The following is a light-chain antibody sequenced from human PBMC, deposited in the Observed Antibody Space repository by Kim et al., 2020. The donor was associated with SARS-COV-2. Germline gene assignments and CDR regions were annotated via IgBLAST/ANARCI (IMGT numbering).Light chain of an antibody. Sequence: STSVGDTVTITCRASQGIRNDLGWYQQKPGKAPKLLIYSASSLQSGVPSRFSGSGSGTDFTLTISSLKPEDFATYYCLQDYNYPYTFGQGTKLEIK. V-gene: IGKV1-6*01. J-gene: IGKJ2*01. CDR1: QGIRND. CDR3: LQDYNYPYT. CDR2: SAS.